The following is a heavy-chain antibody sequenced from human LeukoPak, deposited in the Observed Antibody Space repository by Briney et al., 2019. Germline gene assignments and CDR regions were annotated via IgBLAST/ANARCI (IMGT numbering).Heavy chain of an antibody. CDR2: MNPNSGNT. D-gene: IGHD6-19*01. V-gene: IGHV1-8*02. Sequence: ASVKVSCKASGYTFTGYYMHWVRQAPGQGLEWMGWMNPNSGNTGYAQKFQGRVTMTRNTSISTAYMELSSLRSEDTAVYYCARVCSGWYLGYYYYMDVWGKGTTVTISS. CDR1: GYTFTGYY. CDR3: ARVCSGWYLGYYYYMDV. J-gene: IGHJ6*03.